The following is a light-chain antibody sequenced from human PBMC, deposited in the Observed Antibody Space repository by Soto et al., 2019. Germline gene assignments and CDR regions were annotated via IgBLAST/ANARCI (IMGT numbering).Light chain of an antibody. Sequence: QTVVTQEPSLTVSPGGTVTLTCASSTGAVTGRYYPNWFQQKPGQAPRSLIYSASYKHSWTPARFSGSLLGGKAALTLSGVQPEDEAEYYCLLYYGGAQVFGGGTKPTVL. CDR2: SAS. V-gene: IGLV7-43*01. J-gene: IGLJ2*01. CDR3: LLYYGGAQV. CDR1: TGAVTGRYY.